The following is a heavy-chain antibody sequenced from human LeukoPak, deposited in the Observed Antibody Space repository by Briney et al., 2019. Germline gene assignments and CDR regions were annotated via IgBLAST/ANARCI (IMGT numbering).Heavy chain of an antibody. CDR1: GFTFSGSA. CDR2: IRSKANSYAT. D-gene: IGHD3-10*01. V-gene: IGHV3-73*01. CDR3: TSPPGHCGSGPSDY. Sequence: GSLRLSCAASGFTFSGSAMHWVRQASGKGLEWVGRIRSKANSYATAYVASVKGRFTISRDDSKNTAYLQMNSLKTEDTAVYYCTSPPGHCGSGPSDYWGQGTLVTVSS. J-gene: IGHJ4*02.